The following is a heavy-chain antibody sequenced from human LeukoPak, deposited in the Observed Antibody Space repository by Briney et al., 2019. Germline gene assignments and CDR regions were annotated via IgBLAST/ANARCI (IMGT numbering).Heavy chain of an antibody. D-gene: IGHD5-12*01. CDR1: GFIFSDYY. Sequence: GGSLRLSCAASGFIFSDYYMSWIRQVPGRGLEWVSYTSSSGGATYYAGFVKGRFTVSRDNAQNSLSLQMNSLRVEDTAVYYCARDRQVHTSVDSVEYWGQGALVTVSS. CDR2: TSSSGGAT. CDR3: ARDRQVHTSVDSVEY. J-gene: IGHJ4*02. V-gene: IGHV3-11*01.